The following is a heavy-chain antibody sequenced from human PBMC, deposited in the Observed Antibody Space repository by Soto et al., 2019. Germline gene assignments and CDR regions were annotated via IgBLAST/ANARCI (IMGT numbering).Heavy chain of an antibody. CDR1: GFTFSSYG. V-gene: IGHV3-30*18. J-gene: IGHJ6*02. D-gene: IGHD2-2*01. CDR2: ISYDGSNK. CDR3: AKDKDIVVVGSMDV. Sequence: QVQLVESGGGVVQPGRSLRLSCAASGFTFSSYGMHWVRQAPGKGLEWVAVISYDGSNKYYADSVKGRFTISRDNSKNTLYLQMNSLIAEDTAVYYCAKDKDIVVVGSMDVWGQGTTVTVSS.